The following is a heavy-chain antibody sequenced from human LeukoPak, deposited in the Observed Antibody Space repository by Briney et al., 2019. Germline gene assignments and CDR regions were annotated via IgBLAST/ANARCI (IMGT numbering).Heavy chain of an antibody. CDR3: ARDGPPGLDY. Sequence: GGSLRLSCAASGFTFSSYGMHWVRQAPGKGREWVAVIWYDGSNKYYADSVKGRFTISGDNSKDTLYLQMNSLRAEDTAVYYCARDGPPGLDYWGPGTLVTVSS. CDR1: GFTFSSYG. J-gene: IGHJ4*02. V-gene: IGHV3-33*01. CDR2: IWYDGSNK.